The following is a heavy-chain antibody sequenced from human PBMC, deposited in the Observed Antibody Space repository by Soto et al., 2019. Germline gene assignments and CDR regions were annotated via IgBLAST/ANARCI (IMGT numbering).Heavy chain of an antibody. CDR2: IYPGDSDT. V-gene: IGHV5-51*01. CDR3: ARLPPSITMIVGDFDWFDP. D-gene: IGHD3-22*01. CDR1: GYSFTSYW. Sequence: ESLTISCKGSGYSFTSYWIGLVRQMPGKGLEWMGIIYPGDSDTRYSPSFQGQVTISADKSISTAYLQWSSLKASDTAMYYCARLPPSITMIVGDFDWFDPWGQGTLVTVSS. J-gene: IGHJ5*02.